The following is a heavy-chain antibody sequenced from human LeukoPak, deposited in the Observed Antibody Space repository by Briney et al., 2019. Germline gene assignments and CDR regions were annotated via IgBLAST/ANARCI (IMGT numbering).Heavy chain of an antibody. V-gene: IGHV3-23*01. CDR3: AKDRAIFGVVITNWFDP. D-gene: IGHD3-3*01. CDR1: GFTFSSYA. Sequence: PPGGSLRLSCAASGFTFSSYAMSWVRQAPGKGLECFSAISGSGGSTYYADSVKGRFTISRDNSKNTLYLQMNSLRAEDTDVYYCAKDRAIFGVVITNWFDPWGQGTLVTVSS. J-gene: IGHJ5*02. CDR2: ISGSGGST.